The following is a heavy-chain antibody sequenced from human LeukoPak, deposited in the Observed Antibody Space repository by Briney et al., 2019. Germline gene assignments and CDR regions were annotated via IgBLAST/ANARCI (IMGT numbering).Heavy chain of an antibody. Sequence: GASVKVSCKASGYTFTGYHMHWVRQAPGQGLEWMGWINPNSGGTNHARKFQGRVTMTRDTSISTAYMELNRLSSDDTAVYYCARAAWFEESTDPYYFDYWGQGTLVTVSS. V-gene: IGHV1-2*02. CDR3: ARAAWFEESTDPYYFDY. D-gene: IGHD3-10*01. CDR2: INPNSGGT. CDR1: GYTFTGYH. J-gene: IGHJ4*02.